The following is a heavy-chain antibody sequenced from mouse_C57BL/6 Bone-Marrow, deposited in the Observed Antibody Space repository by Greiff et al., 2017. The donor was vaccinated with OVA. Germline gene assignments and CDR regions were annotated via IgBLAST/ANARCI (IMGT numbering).Heavy chain of an antibody. CDR3: TRCIDGYYFYWYFDV. J-gene: IGHJ1*03. Sequence: EVMLVESGEGLVKPGGSLKLSCAASGFTFSSYAMSWVRQTPEKRLEWVAYISSGGDYIYYADTVKGRFTISSDNARNTLYLQMSSLKSEDTAMYYCTRCIDGYYFYWYFDVWGTGTTVTVSS. D-gene: IGHD2-3*01. CDR2: ISSGGDYI. V-gene: IGHV5-9-1*02. CDR1: GFTFSSYA.